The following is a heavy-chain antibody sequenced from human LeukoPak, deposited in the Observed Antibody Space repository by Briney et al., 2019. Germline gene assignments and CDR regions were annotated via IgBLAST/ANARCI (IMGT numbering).Heavy chain of an antibody. V-gene: IGHV3-23*01. CDR2: ISGSGGST. J-gene: IGHJ5*02. CDR3: AKGGSSGLNNWFAP. Sequence: GGSLRLSCAASGFTFSNYGMSWVRQAPGKGLEWVSAISGSGGSTYYADSVKGRFTISRDNSKNTLYLQMNSLRAEDTAVYYCAKGGSSGLNNWFAPWGQGTLVTVSS. D-gene: IGHD6-19*01. CDR1: GFTFSNYG.